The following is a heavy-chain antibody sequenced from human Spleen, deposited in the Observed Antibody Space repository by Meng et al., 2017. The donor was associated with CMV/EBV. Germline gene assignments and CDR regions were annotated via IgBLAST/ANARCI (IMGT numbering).Heavy chain of an antibody. CDR1: GFTVNIAS. CDR3: ASDSGNYCFDY. V-gene: IGHV3-66*02. D-gene: IGHD1-26*01. Sequence: GESLKISCVASGFTVNIASMSWVRQAPGKGLEWLSVVYNSGNTHYLDSVKGRFTISRDNSQSTLYLQINNLRPEDTAVYYCASDSGNYCFDYWGQGTLVTASS. J-gene: IGHJ4*02. CDR2: VYNSGNT.